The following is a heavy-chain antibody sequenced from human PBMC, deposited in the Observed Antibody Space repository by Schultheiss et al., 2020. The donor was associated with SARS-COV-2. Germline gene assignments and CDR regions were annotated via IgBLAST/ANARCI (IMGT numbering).Heavy chain of an antibody. D-gene: IGHD5-24*01. Sequence: SETLSLTCTVSGGSISSGGYYWSWIRQHPGKGLEWIGYIYYSGSTYYNPSLKSRVTMSVDTSKNQFSLKLSSVTAADTAVYYCARRPVDGYNPYYFDYWGQGTLVTVSS. J-gene: IGHJ4*02. V-gene: IGHV4-31*03. CDR2: IYYSGST. CDR1: GGSISSGGYY. CDR3: ARRPVDGYNPYYFDY.